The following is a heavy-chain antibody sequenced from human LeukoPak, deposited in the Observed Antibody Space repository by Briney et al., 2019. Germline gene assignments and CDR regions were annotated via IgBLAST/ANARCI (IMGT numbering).Heavy chain of an antibody. CDR2: IRYDGSNK. Sequence: GGSLRLSCAASGFTFSSYGMHWVRQAPGKGLEWVAFIRYDGSNKYYADSVKGRFTISRDNAKNSLYLQMNSLRAEDTAVYYCARHGGYSSSWYPFDPWGQGTLVTVSS. D-gene: IGHD6-13*01. V-gene: IGHV3-30*02. CDR3: ARHGGYSSSWYPFDP. CDR1: GFTFSSYG. J-gene: IGHJ5*02.